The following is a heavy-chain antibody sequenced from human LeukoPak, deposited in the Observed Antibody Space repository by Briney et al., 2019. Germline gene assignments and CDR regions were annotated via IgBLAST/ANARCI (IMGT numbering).Heavy chain of an antibody. D-gene: IGHD2-2*01. V-gene: IGHV4-59*01. Sequence: PSETLSLTCTVSGGSISSYYWSWIRQPPGKGLERIGYIYYSGSTNYNPSLKSRVTISVDTSKNQFSLKLSSVTAADTAVYYCAREVGYCSSTSCSYFDYWGQGTLVTVSS. CDR2: IYYSGST. J-gene: IGHJ4*02. CDR3: AREVGYCSSTSCSYFDY. CDR1: GGSISSYY.